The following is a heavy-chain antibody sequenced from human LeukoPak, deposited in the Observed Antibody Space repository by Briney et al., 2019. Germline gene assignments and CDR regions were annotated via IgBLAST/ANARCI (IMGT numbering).Heavy chain of an antibody. CDR2: IYTSGST. J-gene: IGHJ5*02. CDR1: GGSISSGSYY. V-gene: IGHV4-61*02. Sequence: SETLSLTCTVSGGSISSGSYYWSWIRQPAGKGLEWIGRIYTSGSTNYNPSLRSRVTISVDTSKSQNQFSLKLSTVTAADTAVYYCARGVGGYCSGGSCYSAPNWFDPWGQGTLVSVSS. CDR3: ARGVGGYCSGGSCYSAPNWFDP. D-gene: IGHD2-15*01.